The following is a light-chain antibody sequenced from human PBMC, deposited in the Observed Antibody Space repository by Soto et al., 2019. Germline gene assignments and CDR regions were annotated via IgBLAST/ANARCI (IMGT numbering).Light chain of an antibody. V-gene: IGKV1-5*03. Sequence: IQMTQSPSTLSASNEDRVAITCRASQNIGDLLAWYQQKPGEAPKLLIYKASYLESGVPSRFSGSGSGTEFTLTISSLQPGDLATYYCQHYSAFSVTFGQGTKVDIK. CDR2: KAS. J-gene: IGKJ1*01. CDR1: QNIGDL. CDR3: QHYSAFSVT.